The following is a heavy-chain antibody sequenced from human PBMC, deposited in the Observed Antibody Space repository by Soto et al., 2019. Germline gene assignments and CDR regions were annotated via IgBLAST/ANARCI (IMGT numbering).Heavy chain of an antibody. J-gene: IGHJ4*02. CDR1: GFTFSSYW. Sequence: EVQLVESGGGLVQPGGSLRLSCAASGFTFSSYWMHWVRKAPGKGLVWVSRINSDGSSTSYADSVKGRFTISRDNAKNTLYLQMNSLRAEDTAVYYCARGVEYYDSSGVKDYWGQGTLVTVSS. V-gene: IGHV3-74*01. CDR3: ARGVEYYDSSGVKDY. D-gene: IGHD3-22*01. CDR2: INSDGSST.